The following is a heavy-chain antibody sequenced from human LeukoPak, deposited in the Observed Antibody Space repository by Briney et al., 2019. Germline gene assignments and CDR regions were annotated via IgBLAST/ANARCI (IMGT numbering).Heavy chain of an antibody. D-gene: IGHD6-19*01. CDR2: ISGDSAYT. Sequence: GGSLRLSCAASGFTFSSYAMSWARQAPGKGLEWVSTISGDSAYTYYADSVKGRFTISRDNSADTLYLQMNSLRAEDTAIHYCAKRTDTIAVSASPLGYWGQGTLVTVS. CDR1: GFTFSSYA. CDR3: AKRTDTIAVSASPLGY. J-gene: IGHJ4*02. V-gene: IGHV3-23*01.